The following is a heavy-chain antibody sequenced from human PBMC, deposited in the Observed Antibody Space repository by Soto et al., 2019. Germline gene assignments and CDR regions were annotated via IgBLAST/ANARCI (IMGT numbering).Heavy chain of an antibody. CDR3: VRGGGGGLFEH. D-gene: IGHD2-21*01. V-gene: IGHV3-11*06. CDR1: GFPFSDYY. CDR2: ISPKSTYR. Sequence: GGSLRLSCPTSGFPFSDYYMSWIRQAPGKGLEWLSHISPKSTYRNYADSVKGRFTISRDNTKSSLFLQMNSLGVEDTAVYYCVRGGGGGLFEHWGQGVLVTVSS. J-gene: IGHJ4*02.